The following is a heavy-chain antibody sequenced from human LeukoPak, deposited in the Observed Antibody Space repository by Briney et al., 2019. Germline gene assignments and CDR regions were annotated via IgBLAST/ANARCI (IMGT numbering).Heavy chain of an antibody. CDR1: GFTFSSYG. J-gene: IGHJ5*02. D-gene: IGHD3-3*01. Sequence: GGSLRLSCAASGFTFSSYGMHWVRQAPGKGLEWVAVISYDGSNKYYADSVKGRFTISRDNSKNTLYLQMNSLRAEDTAVYYCARDPGGYDFWSGYYTTNWFDPWGQGALVTVSS. V-gene: IGHV3-30*06. CDR2: ISYDGSNK. CDR3: ARDPGGYDFWSGYYTTNWFDP.